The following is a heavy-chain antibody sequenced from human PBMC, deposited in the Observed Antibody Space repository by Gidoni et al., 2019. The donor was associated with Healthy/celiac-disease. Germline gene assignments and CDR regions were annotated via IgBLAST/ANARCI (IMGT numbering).Heavy chain of an antibody. V-gene: IGHV3-66*01. CDR3: ARAPRLCVFDY. D-gene: IGHD3-16*01. CDR1: GFTVSSNY. CDR2: IYSSGSK. Sequence: EVQLVESGGGLVQPGGSLRLSCAACGFTVSSNYMSWVRQAPGKGLEWVSVIYSSGSKYYADSVKGRFTISRDNSKNKLYLQMNSLRAEDTAVYYCARAPRLCVFDYWGQGTLVTVSS. J-gene: IGHJ4*02.